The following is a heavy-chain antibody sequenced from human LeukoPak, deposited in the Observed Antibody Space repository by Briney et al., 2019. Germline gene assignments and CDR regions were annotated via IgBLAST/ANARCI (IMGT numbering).Heavy chain of an antibody. V-gene: IGHV5-51*01. CDR2: FYPGDSDT. CDR3: ARRRYSSGWYVDY. CDR1: GYNFTSYW. Sequence: GESLKISCKGSGYNFTSYWIGWVRQMPGKGLEWMGIFYPGDSDTTYSPSFQGQVTISADKSISTAYLQWSSLKASDTAMYYCARRRYSSGWYVDYWGQGTLVTVSS. J-gene: IGHJ4*02. D-gene: IGHD6-19*01.